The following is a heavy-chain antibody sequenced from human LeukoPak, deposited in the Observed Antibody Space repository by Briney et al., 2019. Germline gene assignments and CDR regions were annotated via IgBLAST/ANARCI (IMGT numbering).Heavy chain of an antibody. CDR2: ISSSSSPI. CDR3: AKDDPTGTYL. J-gene: IGHJ4*02. CDR1: GFTFSSYW. Sequence: GGSLRLSCAASGFTFSSYWMSWVRQAPGKGLEWVSFISSSSSPIYYADSVKGRFTISRDNSKSTVYLQMNSLRVEDTAVYYCAKDDPTGTYLWGQGTLVTVSS. D-gene: IGHD1-1*01. V-gene: IGHV3-48*01.